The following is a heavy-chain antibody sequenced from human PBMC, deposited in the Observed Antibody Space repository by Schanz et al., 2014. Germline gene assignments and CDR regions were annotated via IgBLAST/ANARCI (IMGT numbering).Heavy chain of an antibody. D-gene: IGHD4-17*01. CDR2: LSGSGGST. Sequence: EVQLVESGGGLVQPGGSLRLSCGGSGFTFSKYWMSWVRQAPGKGLEWVSALSGSGGSTYYADSVKGRFTISRDNSKNTLYLQMNSLRAEDTAVYYCARPRFDYGEVDYWGQGTLVTVSS. CDR1: GFTFSKYW. J-gene: IGHJ4*02. V-gene: IGHV3-23*04. CDR3: ARPRFDYGEVDY.